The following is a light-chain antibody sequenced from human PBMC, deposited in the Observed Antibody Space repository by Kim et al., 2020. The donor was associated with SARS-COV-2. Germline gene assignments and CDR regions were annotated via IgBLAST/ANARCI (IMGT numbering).Light chain of an antibody. CDR3: QQSYSTPPVT. Sequence: ASVGDRVTITCRESQSISTYLNWYQQKPGKAPKLLIYTASSLQSEVPSRFSGSGSGTDFTLTISSLQPEDFATYFCQQSYSTPPVTFGGGTKLEI. V-gene: IGKV1-39*01. J-gene: IGKJ4*01. CDR1: QSISTY. CDR2: TAS.